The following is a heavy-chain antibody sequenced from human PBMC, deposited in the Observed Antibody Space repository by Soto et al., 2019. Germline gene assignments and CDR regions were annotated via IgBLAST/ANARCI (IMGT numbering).Heavy chain of an antibody. D-gene: IGHD2-15*01. J-gene: IGHJ5*02. Sequence: QVQLVESGGGLVKPGGSLRLSCAASGFTFSDYYMSWIRQAPGKGLEWVSYISSTTSYKYADSVKGRFTISRDNAKNSLYLQMNSLRAEDTAVYYCARRGSSDNWFDPWGQGTLVTVSS. CDR2: ISSTTSY. CDR3: ARRGSSDNWFDP. V-gene: IGHV3-11*06. CDR1: GFTFSDYY.